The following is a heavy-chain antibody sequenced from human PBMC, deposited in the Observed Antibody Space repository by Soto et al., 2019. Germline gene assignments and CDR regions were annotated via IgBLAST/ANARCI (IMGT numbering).Heavy chain of an antibody. Sequence: QVTLKESGPVLVKPTETLTLTCTVSGYSLSHPRMGVSWIRQPPAKALEWLAHISAHDEKSYSTSLMTRLTIAQDTSKSQVVLTMTNMDPVDTATYYCARVLYYGMEVWGQGTTVTVSS. V-gene: IGHV2-26*01. CDR2: ISAHDEK. J-gene: IGHJ6*02. CDR1: GYSLSHPRMG. CDR3: ARVLYYGMEV.